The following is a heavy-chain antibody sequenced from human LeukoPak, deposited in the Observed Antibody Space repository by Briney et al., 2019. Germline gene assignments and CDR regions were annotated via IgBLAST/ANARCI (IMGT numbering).Heavy chain of an antibody. CDR2: INPNSGGT. Sequence: ASVKVSCKASGYTFTGHYIYWVRQAPGQGLEWMGWINPNSGGTNYAQKFQGRVTMTRDTSISTAYMELSRLRSDDTAVYYCARAPRGVRGAPDNWFDPWGQGTLVTVSS. V-gene: IGHV1-2*02. CDR3: ARAPRGVRGAPDNWFDP. D-gene: IGHD3-10*01. CDR1: GYTFTGHY. J-gene: IGHJ5*02.